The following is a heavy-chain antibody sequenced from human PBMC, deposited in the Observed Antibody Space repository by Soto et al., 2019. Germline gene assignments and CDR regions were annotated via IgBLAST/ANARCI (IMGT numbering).Heavy chain of an antibody. Sequence: QRLSCAAPGFKFSNYAMSWVRQAPGKGLEWVSLISATGGGTYYADSVKGRFTISRDNSHNTLYLQVHSLTAEDTAVYYCAKDRRAGGNSAFYFDFWGQGAQVTVSS. CDR2: ISATGGGT. J-gene: IGHJ4*02. D-gene: IGHD3-16*01. CDR1: GFKFSNYA. CDR3: AKDRRAGGNSAFYFDF. V-gene: IGHV3-23*01.